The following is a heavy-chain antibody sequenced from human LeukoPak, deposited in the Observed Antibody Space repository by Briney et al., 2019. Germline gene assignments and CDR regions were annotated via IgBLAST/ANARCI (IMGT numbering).Heavy chain of an antibody. Sequence: GGSPRLSCAASGFTFSSYSMNWVRQAPGKGLEWVSSISSSSSYIYYADSVKGRFTISRDNAKNSLYLQMNSLRAEDTAVYYCARDTRHSSGPTADYWGQGTLVTVSS. J-gene: IGHJ4*02. CDR3: ARDTRHSSGPTADY. CDR2: ISSSSSYI. CDR1: GFTFSSYS. D-gene: IGHD6-19*01. V-gene: IGHV3-21*01.